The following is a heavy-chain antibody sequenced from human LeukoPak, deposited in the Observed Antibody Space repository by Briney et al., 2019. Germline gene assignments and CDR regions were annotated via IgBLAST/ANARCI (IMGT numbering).Heavy chain of an antibody. Sequence: ASVKVSCKASGYTFTGYYMHWVRQAPGQGLEWMGWINPNSGGTNYAQKFQGRVTMTRDTSISTAYMELSRLRSDDTAVYYCARDSAIVVVPAAIRGWFDPWGQGTLVTVSS. J-gene: IGHJ5*02. CDR2: INPNSGGT. V-gene: IGHV1-2*02. CDR1: GYTFTGYY. CDR3: ARDSAIVVVPAAIRGWFDP. D-gene: IGHD2-2*02.